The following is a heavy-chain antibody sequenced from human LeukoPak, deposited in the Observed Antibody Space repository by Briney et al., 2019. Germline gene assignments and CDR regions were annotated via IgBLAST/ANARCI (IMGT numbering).Heavy chain of an antibody. CDR2: ISSSSTI. CDR1: GFTFSSYS. Sequence: GGSLRLSCAASGFTFSSYSMNWVRQAPGKGLEWVSYISSSSTIYYADSVKGRFTISRDNAKNSLYPQMNSLRAEDTAVYYCARDRLGGRAFDIGGKGTVATVFS. D-gene: IGHD1-26*01. J-gene: IGHJ3*02. V-gene: IGHV3-48*04. CDR3: ARDRLGGRAFDI.